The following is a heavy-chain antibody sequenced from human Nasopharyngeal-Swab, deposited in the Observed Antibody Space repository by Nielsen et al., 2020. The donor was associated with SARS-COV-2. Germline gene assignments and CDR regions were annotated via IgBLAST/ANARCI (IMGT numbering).Heavy chain of an antibody. D-gene: IGHD4-17*01. CDR2: ISSSSSYI. V-gene: IGHV3-21*01. J-gene: IGHJ4*02. Sequence: WIRQPPGKGLEWVSSISSSSSYIYYADSVKGRFTISRDNAKNSLYLQMNSLRAEDTAVYYCATDYVETRDYWGQGTLVTVSS. CDR3: ATDYVETRDY.